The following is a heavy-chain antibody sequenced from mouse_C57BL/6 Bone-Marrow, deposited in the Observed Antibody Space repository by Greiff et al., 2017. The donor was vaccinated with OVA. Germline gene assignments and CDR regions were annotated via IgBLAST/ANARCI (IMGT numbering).Heavy chain of an antibody. CDR1: GFSLTSYG. D-gene: IGHD2-4*01. Sequence: VQLQESGPGLVQPSQSLSITCTVSGFSLTSYGVHWVRQSPGKGLEWLGVIWRGGSTDYNAAFMSRLSITKDNSKSQVFFKMNSLQADDTAIYYCAKKFDYDEAWFAYWGQGTLVTVSA. V-gene: IGHV2-5*01. CDR3: AKKFDYDEAWFAY. J-gene: IGHJ3*01. CDR2: IWRGGST.